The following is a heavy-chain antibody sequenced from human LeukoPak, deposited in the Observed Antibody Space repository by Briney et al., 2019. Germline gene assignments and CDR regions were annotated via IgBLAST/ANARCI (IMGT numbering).Heavy chain of an antibody. CDR1: GFTFSSYA. CDR2: ISGSGGST. D-gene: IGHD3-3*01. J-gene: IGHJ3*02. V-gene: IGHV3-23*01. Sequence: GGSLRLSCAASGFTFSSYAMSWVRRAPGKGLEWVSAISGSGGSTYYADSVKGRFTISRDNSKNTLYLQMNSLRAEDTAVYYCAKDGPSITIFGDDAFDIRGQGTMVTVSS. CDR3: AKDGPSITIFGDDAFDI.